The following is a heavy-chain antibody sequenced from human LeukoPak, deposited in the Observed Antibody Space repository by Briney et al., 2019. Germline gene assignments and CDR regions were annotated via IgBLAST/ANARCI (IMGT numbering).Heavy chain of an antibody. CDR2: IYNSGST. CDR3: ASTTWGDYFDY. V-gene: IGHV4-31*03. D-gene: IGHD1-26*01. Sequence: SETLSLTCTVSGGSISSGGYYWSWIRQHPGKGLEWIGYIYNSGSTYYNPSLKSRVTISVDTSKNQFSLKLSSVTAADTAVYYCASTTWGDYFDYWGQGTLVTVSS. J-gene: IGHJ4*02. CDR1: GGSISSGGYY.